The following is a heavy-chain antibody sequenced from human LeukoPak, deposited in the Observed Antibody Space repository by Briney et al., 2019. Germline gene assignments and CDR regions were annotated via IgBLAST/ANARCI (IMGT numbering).Heavy chain of an antibody. D-gene: IGHD6-19*01. J-gene: IGHJ4*02. V-gene: IGHV3-21*01. CDR1: GFTFSSYS. CDR3: AREAKQWLASFDS. CDR2: ISSSSSYI. Sequence: GGSLRLSCAASGFTFSSYSMNWVRQAPGKGLEWVSSISSSSSYIYYADSVKGRFTISRDNAKNSLYLQMNSLRAEDTAVYYCAREAKQWLASFDSWGQGTLVTVSS.